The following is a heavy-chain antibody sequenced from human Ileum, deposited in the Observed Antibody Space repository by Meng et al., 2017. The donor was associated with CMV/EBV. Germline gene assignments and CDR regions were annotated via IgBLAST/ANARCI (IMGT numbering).Heavy chain of an antibody. D-gene: IGHD3-3*01. CDR3: ARASPQRRFLSY. Sequence: QVPQQQWGAGLLKPSETLSLTFAGQGSAFSDYYWTWIRQFPGKGLEWIGEINHRGNTNYNPSLKSRVTISIDTSRNQFSLKLTSVTATDKAVYYCARASPQRRFLSYWGQGTLVTVSS. J-gene: IGHJ4*02. CDR2: INHRGNT. CDR1: GSAFSDYY. V-gene: IGHV4-34*01.